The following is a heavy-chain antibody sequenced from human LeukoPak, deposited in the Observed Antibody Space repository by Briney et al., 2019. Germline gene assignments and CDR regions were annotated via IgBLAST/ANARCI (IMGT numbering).Heavy chain of an antibody. Sequence: PGGSLRLACAASGFTFSSYGMHWVRQAPGKGLEGVAFIRYDGSNKYYADSVKGRFIITRDNSKNTLYLQMNSLRAEDTAVYYCAKTLYIVPAALSAFDIWGQGTMVTVSS. CDR1: GFTFSSYG. CDR3: AKTLYIVPAALSAFDI. V-gene: IGHV3-30*02. D-gene: IGHD2-2*01. CDR2: IRYDGSNK. J-gene: IGHJ3*02.